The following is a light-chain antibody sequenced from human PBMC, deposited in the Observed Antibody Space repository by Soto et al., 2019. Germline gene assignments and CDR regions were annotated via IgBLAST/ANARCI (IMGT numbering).Light chain of an antibody. J-gene: IGKJ5*01. CDR3: QQYANLPPIT. V-gene: IGKV1-33*01. CDR2: DAS. CDR1: QDISNY. Sequence: DIQMTPCPASLSASLGDIVTITCQASQDISNYLNWYQQKPGKAPKLLIYDASNLETGVPSRFSGSGSGTDFTFTISSLQPEDIATYYCQQYANLPPITFGQGTRLEIK.